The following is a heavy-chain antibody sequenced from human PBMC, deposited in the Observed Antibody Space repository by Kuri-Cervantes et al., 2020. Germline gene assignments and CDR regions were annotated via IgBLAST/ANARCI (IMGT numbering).Heavy chain of an antibody. D-gene: IGHD6-19*01. CDR3: AREIAVAGTEIDY. V-gene: IGHV1-69*05. J-gene: IGHJ4*02. CDR1: GSTFSSYA. Sequence: SVKVSCRASGSTFSSYAISWVRQAPGQGLEWMGGIIPIFGTANYAQKFQGRVTITTDESTSTAYMELSSLTSEDTAVYYCAREIAVAGTEIDYWGQGTLVTVSS. CDR2: IIPIFGTA.